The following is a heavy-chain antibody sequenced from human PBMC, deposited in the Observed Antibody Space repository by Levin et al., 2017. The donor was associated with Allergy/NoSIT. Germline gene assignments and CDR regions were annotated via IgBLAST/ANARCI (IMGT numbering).Heavy chain of an antibody. V-gene: IGHV3-15*01. CDR3: TTDPPALGENSDF. J-gene: IGHJ4*02. Sequence: PGESLKISCEASGISFSNAWMSWVRQTPGKGLEWVGRIKSTSDGGTTDYAAPVKGRFIISRDDSQHTVYLEMNGLTTEDTAVYYCTTDPPALGENSDFWGQGTLVTVSP. CDR2: IKSTSDGGTT. D-gene: IGHD4-23*01. CDR1: GISFSNAW.